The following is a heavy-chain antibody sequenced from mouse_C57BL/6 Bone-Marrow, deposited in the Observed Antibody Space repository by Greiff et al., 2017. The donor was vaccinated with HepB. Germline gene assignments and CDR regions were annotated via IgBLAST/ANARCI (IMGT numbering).Heavy chain of an antibody. J-gene: IGHJ3*01. V-gene: IGHV10-1*01. CDR3: VRQGYDYGSY. Sequence: EVKVEESGGGLVQPKGSLKLSCAASGFSFNTYAMNWVRQAPGNGLEWVARIRSKSNNYATYYADSVKDRFTISRDDSESMLSLQMNNLKTETTAMYYCVRQGYDYGSYWGEGTLVTVAA. D-gene: IGHD2-4*01. CDR1: GFSFNTYA. CDR2: IRSKSNNYAT.